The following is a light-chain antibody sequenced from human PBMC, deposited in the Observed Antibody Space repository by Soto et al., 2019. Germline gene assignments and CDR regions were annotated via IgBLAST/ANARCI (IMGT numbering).Light chain of an antibody. CDR1: QSISNNY. J-gene: IGKJ1*01. V-gene: IGKV3D-20*02. CDR2: GAS. Sequence: VLTQSPGTLSLSPGERATLSCRASQSISNNYLAWYQQKPGQAPRLVIYGASNRATGIPDRFSGSGSGTDFTLTISSLEPEDFAVYYCQQRSSWPWAFGQGTKVDIK. CDR3: QQRSSWPWA.